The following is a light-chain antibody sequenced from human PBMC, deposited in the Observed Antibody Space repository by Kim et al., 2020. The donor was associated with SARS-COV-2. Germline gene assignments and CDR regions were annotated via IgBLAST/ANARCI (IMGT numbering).Light chain of an antibody. CDR1: KLGDKY. V-gene: IGLV3-1*01. Sequence: GSPGQAASITCSGDKLGDKYACWYQLKPGQSPVLVIYQDSKRPSGIPERFSGSNSGNTATLTISGTQAMDEADYYCQAWDSSTVVFGGGTQLTVL. CDR3: QAWDSSTVV. CDR2: QDS. J-gene: IGLJ2*01.